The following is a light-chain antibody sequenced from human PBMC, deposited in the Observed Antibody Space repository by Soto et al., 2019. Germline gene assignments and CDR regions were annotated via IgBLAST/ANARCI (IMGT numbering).Light chain of an antibody. J-gene: IGKJ1*01. Sequence: DIVMTQSPDSLAVSLGERATINCKSSQSVLYSPNNKNYLAWYQQKPGQPPKLLIYWASPRESGVPDRFSGSGSGTDFTLTISSLQAEDVAFYYCQQYHSAPQSFGQGTKVEIK. CDR2: WAS. V-gene: IGKV4-1*01. CDR1: QSVLYSPNNKNY. CDR3: QQYHSAPQS.